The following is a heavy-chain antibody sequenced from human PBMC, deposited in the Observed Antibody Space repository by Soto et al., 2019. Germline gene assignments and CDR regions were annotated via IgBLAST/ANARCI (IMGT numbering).Heavy chain of an antibody. CDR2: ISYDGSNK. D-gene: IGHD2-15*01. J-gene: IGHJ6*02. V-gene: IGHV3-30*18. CDR3: AKTLGYCSGGSCSDYYYYGMDV. Sequence: QVQLVESGGGVVQPGRSLRLSCAASGFTFSSYGMHWVRQAPGKGLEWVAVISYDGSNKYYADSVKGRFTISRDNSKNTLYLQMNSLRAEDTAVYYCAKTLGYCSGGSCSDYYYYGMDVWGQWTTVTVSS. CDR1: GFTFSSYG.